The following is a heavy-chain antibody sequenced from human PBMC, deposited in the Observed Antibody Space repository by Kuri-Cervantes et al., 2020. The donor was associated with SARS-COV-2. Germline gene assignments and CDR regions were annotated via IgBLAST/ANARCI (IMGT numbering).Heavy chain of an antibody. CDR1: GGSISSYY. J-gene: IGHJ4*02. D-gene: IGHD3-16*02. CDR3: ARVSENDYIWGSYRWYFDY. V-gene: IGHV4-39*07. CDR2: IYYSGST. Sequence: ESLKISCTVSGGSISSYYWGWIRQPPGKGLEWIGSIYYSGSTYYNPSLKSRVTISVDMSKNQFSLKLSSVTAADTAVYYCARVSENDYIWGSYRWYFDYWGQGTLVTVSS.